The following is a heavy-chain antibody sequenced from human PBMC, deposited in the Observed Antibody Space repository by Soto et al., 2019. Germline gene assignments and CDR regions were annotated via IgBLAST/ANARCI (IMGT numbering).Heavy chain of an antibody. CDR1: GYTFTSYG. V-gene: IGHV1-18*01. D-gene: IGHD5-12*01. Sequence: ASVKVSCKASGYTFTSYGISWVRQAPGQGLEWMGWISAYNGNTNCAQKLQGRVTMTTDTSTSTAYMELRSLRSDDTAVYYCALKKRGIVAPLNDAFDIWGQGTMVTVSS. CDR3: ALKKRGIVAPLNDAFDI. J-gene: IGHJ3*02. CDR2: ISAYNGNT.